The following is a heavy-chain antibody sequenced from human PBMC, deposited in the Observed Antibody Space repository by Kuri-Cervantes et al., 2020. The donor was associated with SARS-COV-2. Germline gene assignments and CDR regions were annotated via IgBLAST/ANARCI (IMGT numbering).Heavy chain of an antibody. CDR1: GGSISSYY. D-gene: IGHD2-15*01. Sequence: SETLSLTCTVSGGSISSYYWSWIRQPPGKGLEWIGYIYYSGSTNYNPSLKSRVTISVDTSKNQFSLKLSSVTAADTAVYYCARRGLGYCSGGSCYSGFDYWGQGTLVTCYS. V-gene: IGHV4-59*08. J-gene: IGHJ4*02. CDR3: ARRGLGYCSGGSCYSGFDY. CDR2: IYYSGST.